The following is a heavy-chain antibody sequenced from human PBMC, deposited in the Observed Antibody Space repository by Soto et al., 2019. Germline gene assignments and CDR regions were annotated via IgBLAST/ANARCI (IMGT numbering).Heavy chain of an antibody. V-gene: IGHV3-30-3*01. D-gene: IGHD5-18*01. Sequence: QVQLVESGGGVVHPGGSLRLSCKASGFGFSAYSMHWVHQAPGKGLEWVAVIQHNGNYIQYADFVRGRFTISRDNYKSILYLEMNGLTPEDTALYYCVRVGLGYTYGNGLDGWGQGTTVTVSS. J-gene: IGHJ6*02. CDR3: VRVGLGYTYGNGLDG. CDR2: IQHNGNYI. CDR1: GFGFSAYS.